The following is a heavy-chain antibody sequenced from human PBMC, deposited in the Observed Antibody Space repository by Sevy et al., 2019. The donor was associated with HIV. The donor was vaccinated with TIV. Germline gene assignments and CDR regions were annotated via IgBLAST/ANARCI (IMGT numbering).Heavy chain of an antibody. D-gene: IGHD2-2*01. CDR3: AKDRYIVVVPAATEAFDY. CDR1: GFTFSSYA. Sequence: GGSLRLSCAASGFTFSSYAMSWVRQAPGKGLEWVSAISGSGGSTYYADSVKGRFTISRDNSKNTLYLQMNSLRAEDMAVYYCAKDRYIVVVPAATEAFDYWGQGTLVTVSS. V-gene: IGHV3-23*01. J-gene: IGHJ4*02. CDR2: ISGSGGST.